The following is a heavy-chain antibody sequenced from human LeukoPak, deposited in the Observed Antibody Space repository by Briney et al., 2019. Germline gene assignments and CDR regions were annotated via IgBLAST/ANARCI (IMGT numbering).Heavy chain of an antibody. J-gene: IGHJ4*02. CDR3: ARGGRVVVTFVYHECNFDY. D-gene: IGHD2-15*01. V-gene: IGHV1-46*01. CDR2: INPSGGST. Sequence: GASVKVSCKASGYTSTIYYMHWVRQAPGQGLEWMGIINPSGGSTSYAQKFQGRVTMTRDTSTSTVYMELSSLRSEDTAVYYCARGGRVVVTFVYHECNFDYWGQGTLVTVSS. CDR1: GYTSTIYY.